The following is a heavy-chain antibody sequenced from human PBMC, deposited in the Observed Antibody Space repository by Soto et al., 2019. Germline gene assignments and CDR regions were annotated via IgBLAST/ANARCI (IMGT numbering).Heavy chain of an antibody. J-gene: IGHJ6*02. CDR1: GGSFSGYY. CDR3: ARYPVVVVPAANYGLDV. D-gene: IGHD2-2*01. Sequence: SETLSLTCAVYGGSFSGYYWSRIRQPPGKGLEWIGEINHSGSTNYNPSLKSRVTISVDTSKNQFSLKLSSVTAADTAVYYCARYPVVVVPAANYGLDVWGQGTTVTVSS. CDR2: INHSGST. V-gene: IGHV4-34*01.